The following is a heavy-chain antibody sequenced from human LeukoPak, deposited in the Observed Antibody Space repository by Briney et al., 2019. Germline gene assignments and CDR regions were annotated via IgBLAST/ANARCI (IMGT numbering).Heavy chain of an antibody. J-gene: IGHJ4*02. CDR3: VRGSTLRHYQY. V-gene: IGHV4-39*01. CDR2: IYYSGST. Sequence: SETLSLTCTVSGGSISSSTYYCGWIRRPPGKGLEWIGSIYYSGSTYYNPSLKSRTTVSVDTSKNQFSLKLSSVTAADTAVYYCVRGSTLRHYQYWGQGTLVTASS. D-gene: IGHD3-16*01. CDR1: GGSISSSTYY.